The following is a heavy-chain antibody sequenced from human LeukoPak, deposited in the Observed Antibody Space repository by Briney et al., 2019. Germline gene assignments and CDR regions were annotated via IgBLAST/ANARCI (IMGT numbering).Heavy chain of an antibody. J-gene: IGHJ6*03. CDR1: XXTFXXXD. CDR3: ARGHLTRYSYGPRNHYMDV. CDR2: MNHNRGKT. Sequence: SXXTFXXXDINWVGQATGQGREWMGWMNHNRGKTGYAQKFQGRVTMTRNTTIRKAYMELSRLRSEDTAVYYCARGHLTRYSYGPRNHYMDVWGKGTTVTVSS. V-gene: IGHV1-8*01. D-gene: IGHD5-18*01.